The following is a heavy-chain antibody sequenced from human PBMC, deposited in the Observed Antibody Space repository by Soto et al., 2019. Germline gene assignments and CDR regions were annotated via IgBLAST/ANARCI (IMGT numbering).Heavy chain of an antibody. Sequence: GGSLRLSCAASGFTFSTYSMSWVRQAPGKGLEWLSSISSTSSYIYYADSMKGRFTISRDNAKNSLDLQVNSLRAEDTAVYYCARVSSWYFDLWGRGTQVTVSS. J-gene: IGHJ2*01. CDR2: ISSTSSYI. V-gene: IGHV3-21*04. CDR3: ARVSSWYFDL. CDR1: GFTFSTYS.